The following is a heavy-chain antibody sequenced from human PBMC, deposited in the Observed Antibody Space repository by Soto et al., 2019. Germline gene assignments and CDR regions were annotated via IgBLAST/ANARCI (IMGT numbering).Heavy chain of an antibody. D-gene: IGHD2-2*01. CDR2: IWYDGSNK. CDR3: ARTVVPAAIVYGMDV. Sequence: LRRSCAASGFTFSSYGMHWVRQAPGKGLEWVAVIWYDGSNKYYADSVKGRFTISRDNSKNTLYLQMNSLRAEDTAVYYCARTVVPAAIVYGMDVWGQGTTFTVSS. V-gene: IGHV3-33*01. CDR1: GFTFSSYG. J-gene: IGHJ6*02.